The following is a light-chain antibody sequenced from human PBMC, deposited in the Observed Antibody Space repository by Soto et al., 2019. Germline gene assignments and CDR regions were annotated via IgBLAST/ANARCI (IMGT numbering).Light chain of an antibody. CDR1: QSVSNSY. Sequence: EIVLTQSPGTLSLSPGERVTLSCRASQSVSNSYLAWYQQKPGQAPRLLMYGASSRATGIPHRFSGSGSGTDFTLTISSLQSEDFAVYYCQQYHDWPPMTFGQGTRLEIK. CDR3: QQYHDWPPMT. CDR2: GAS. V-gene: IGKV3-20*01. J-gene: IGKJ5*01.